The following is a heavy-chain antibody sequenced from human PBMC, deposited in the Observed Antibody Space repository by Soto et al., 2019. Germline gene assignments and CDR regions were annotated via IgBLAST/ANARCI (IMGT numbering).Heavy chain of an antibody. CDR3: ASYGIDRRVFQFDY. Sequence: ESGGGLVQPGGSLRLSCAASGFTFSNYWMSWVRQAPGKGLEWVANIKQDGSEKYYVDSAKGRFTISRDNAKNSLYLQMNSLRVEDTAVYYCASYGIDRRVFQFDYWGQGTLVTVSS. V-gene: IGHV3-7*01. D-gene: IGHD2-21*01. J-gene: IGHJ4*02. CDR2: IKQDGSEK. CDR1: GFTFSNYW.